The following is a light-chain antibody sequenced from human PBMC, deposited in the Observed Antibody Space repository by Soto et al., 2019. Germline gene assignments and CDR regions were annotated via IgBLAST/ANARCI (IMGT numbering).Light chain of an antibody. V-gene: IGKV4-1*01. CDR3: QQYFGAPLT. CDR2: WAS. CDR1: RSVLSSANNKNY. J-gene: IGKJ4*01. Sequence: DIVMTQSPASLAVSLGERATINCKSSRSVLSSANNKNYLAWYQQKPGQPPKLFISWASARESGVPYRFSGGGSGTDVTLTISSLQAEDVAVYYCQQYFGAPLTCGGGTKVEIK.